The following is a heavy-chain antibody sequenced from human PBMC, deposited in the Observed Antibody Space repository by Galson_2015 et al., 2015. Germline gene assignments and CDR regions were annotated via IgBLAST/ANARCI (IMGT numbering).Heavy chain of an antibody. J-gene: IGHJ4*02. D-gene: IGHD1-7*01. CDR1: GFTFSSYW. CDR2: IKQDGSEK. V-gene: IGHV3-7*03. CDR3: ARVDDWHITGTGFFDY. Sequence: SLRLSCAASGFTFSSYWMSWVRQAPGKGLEWVANIKQDGSEKYYVDSVKGRFTISRDNAKNSLYLQMNSLRAEDTAVYYCARVDDWHITGTGFFDYWGQGTLVTVSS.